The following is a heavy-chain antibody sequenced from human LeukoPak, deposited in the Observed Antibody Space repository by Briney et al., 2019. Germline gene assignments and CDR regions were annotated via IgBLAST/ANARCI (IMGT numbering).Heavy chain of an antibody. J-gene: IGHJ4*02. CDR2: ISSSSSYI. V-gene: IGHV3-21*01. CDR1: GFTFSSYS. D-gene: IGHD3-10*02. CDR3: ARGTMFPYYFDY. Sequence: GGSLRLSCGASGFTFSSYSMCWVRQAPGKGLEWVSFISSSSSYIYYADSVKGRFTISRDNAKNSLYLQMNSLRAEDTAVYYCARGTMFPYYFDYWGQGTLVTVSS.